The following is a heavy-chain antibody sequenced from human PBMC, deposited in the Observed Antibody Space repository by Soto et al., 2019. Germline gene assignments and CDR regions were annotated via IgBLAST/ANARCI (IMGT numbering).Heavy chain of an antibody. V-gene: IGHV1-3*01. CDR2: INAGQDNT. Sequence: QVQLVQSGAEVKKPGASVKVSCKASGYTFSDYPMHWVRQAPGQTVEWMGWINAGQDNTRYAQKFQGRVTITRDTSASTDYMELSSLGFEDTAVYYCARPKNRYYYGVDVWGQGTAVTVSS. CDR1: GYTFSDYP. J-gene: IGHJ6*02. CDR3: ARPKNRYYYGVDV.